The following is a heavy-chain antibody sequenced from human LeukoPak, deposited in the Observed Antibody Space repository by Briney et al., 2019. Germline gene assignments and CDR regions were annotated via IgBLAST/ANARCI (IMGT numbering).Heavy chain of an antibody. CDR3: AGSAIDAFDI. V-gene: IGHV4-59*08. CDR1: GGSISSYY. Sequence: SETLSLTCTVSGGSISSYYWSWIRQPPGKGLECIGYIYNSGSTNYNPSLKSRVSISVDTSKNQFSLKLSSVTAADTAVYYCAGSAIDAFDIWGQGTMVTVSS. J-gene: IGHJ3*02. D-gene: IGHD6-25*01. CDR2: IYNSGST.